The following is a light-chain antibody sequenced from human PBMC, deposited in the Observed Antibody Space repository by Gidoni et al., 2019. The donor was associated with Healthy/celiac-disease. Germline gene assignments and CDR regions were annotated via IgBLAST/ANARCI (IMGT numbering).Light chain of an antibody. CDR3: QQRSNWPSIT. CDR2: DAS. Sequence: VLTQYPATLSLSPGERATLSCRASQSVSSYLAWYQQKPGQAPRLLIYDASNRATGIPARFSGSGSGTDFTLTISSLEPEDFAVYYCQQRSNWPSITFGQGTRLEIK. J-gene: IGKJ5*01. V-gene: IGKV3-11*01. CDR1: QSVSSY.